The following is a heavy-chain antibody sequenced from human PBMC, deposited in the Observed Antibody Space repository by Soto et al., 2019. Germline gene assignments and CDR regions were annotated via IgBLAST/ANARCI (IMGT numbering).Heavy chain of an antibody. CDR1: GGSISSYY. Sequence: SEILSLTCTVSGGSISSYYWSWIRQPPGKGLEWIGYIYYSASTNYSPSLKSRVTISVDTSKNQFSLNLSSVTAADTAVYYCARHLPYCGGDCYSLDYWGQGTLVPVSS. D-gene: IGHD2-21*02. CDR2: IYYSAST. V-gene: IGHV4-59*08. CDR3: ARHLPYCGGDCYSLDY. J-gene: IGHJ4*02.